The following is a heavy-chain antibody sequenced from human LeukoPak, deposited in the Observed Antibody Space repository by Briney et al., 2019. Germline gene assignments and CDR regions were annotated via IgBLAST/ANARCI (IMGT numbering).Heavy chain of an antibody. J-gene: IGHJ2*01. CDR2: TTGSGGRT. Sequence: GGSLRLYCAASGFSFSSYVMSRVRQAPGKGLEWVSTTTGSGGRTYYADSVKGRFTISRDNSKNTLYLQMNSLRADDTAVYYCAKDLGEGPDWYFDLWGRGTLVTVSS. V-gene: IGHV3-23*01. CDR1: GFSFSSYV. CDR3: AKDLGEGPDWYFDL.